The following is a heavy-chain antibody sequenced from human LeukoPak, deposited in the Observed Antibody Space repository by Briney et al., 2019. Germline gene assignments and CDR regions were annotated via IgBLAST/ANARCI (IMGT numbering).Heavy chain of an antibody. D-gene: IGHD5-24*01. Sequence: ASVKVSCKTSGYTFTNYGINWVRQAPGQGLEWMGWISAYNGNTNYAQRFQGRVTMTTDTSTSTAYMDLRSLRSDDTAVYYRARDPRTEDGYNLRGFDYWGQGTLVTVSS. CDR1: GYTFTNYG. J-gene: IGHJ4*02. CDR3: ARDPRTEDGYNLRGFDY. V-gene: IGHV1-18*01. CDR2: ISAYNGNT.